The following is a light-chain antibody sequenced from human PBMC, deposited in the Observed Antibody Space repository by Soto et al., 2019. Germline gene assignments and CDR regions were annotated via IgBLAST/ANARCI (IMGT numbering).Light chain of an antibody. V-gene: IGKV1-9*01. J-gene: IGKJ1*01. CDR1: QGISTY. CDR3: QQLNGYPLT. CDR2: YAS. Sequence: DIQLTQSPSFLSASVGDRVTITCRASQGISTYLAWYQQKPGKAPNLLIYYASTLQSGVPSRFSGSGSGTEFTLTISSLQPEDFATYYCQQLNGYPLTFGQGIKVEI.